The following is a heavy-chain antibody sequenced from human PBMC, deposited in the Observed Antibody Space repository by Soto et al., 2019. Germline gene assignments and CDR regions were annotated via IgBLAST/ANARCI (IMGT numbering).Heavy chain of an antibody. Sequence: QVQLVQSGAEVKTPGASVRVSCKASGYTFTGYYIHWVREAPGQGLEWMGWINPQTGGTSYAQKFQGRVTLSRDTSINTAYLELSMLRFDDAAVYFCARERYQVISDGMDVWGQGTTVTVSS. V-gene: IGHV1-2*02. CDR3: ARERYQVISDGMDV. CDR2: INPQTGGT. CDR1: GYTFTGYY. J-gene: IGHJ6*02. D-gene: IGHD2-2*01.